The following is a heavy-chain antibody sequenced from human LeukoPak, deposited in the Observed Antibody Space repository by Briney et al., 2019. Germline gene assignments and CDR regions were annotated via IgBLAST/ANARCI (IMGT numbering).Heavy chain of an antibody. J-gene: IGHJ6*03. D-gene: IGHD1-14*01. V-gene: IGHV1-69*05. CDR1: GGTFSSYA. Sequence: ASVKVSCKASGGTFSSYAISWVRQAPGQGLEWMGGIIPIFGTANYAQKFQGRVTITTDESTSTAYMELSSLRSEDTAVYYCARSKPRNLYYYYMDVWGKGTTVTVSS. CDR2: IIPIFGTA. CDR3: ARSKPRNLYYYYMDV.